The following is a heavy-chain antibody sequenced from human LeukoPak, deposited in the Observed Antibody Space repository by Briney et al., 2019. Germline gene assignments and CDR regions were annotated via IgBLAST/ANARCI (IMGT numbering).Heavy chain of an antibody. CDR1: VFTLSNYS. CDR2: INSSSSYI. CDR3: ARSVVVVADFDY. J-gene: IGHJ4*02. D-gene: IGHD2-15*01. Sequence: PGGALRISCAAPVFTLSNYSMNWVRPAPGKGLEWVSSINSSSSYIYYADSVKGRFTIYRDNAKNSLYLQMNSLRAEDTAVYYCARSVVVVADFDYWGQGTLVTVSS. V-gene: IGHV3-21*01.